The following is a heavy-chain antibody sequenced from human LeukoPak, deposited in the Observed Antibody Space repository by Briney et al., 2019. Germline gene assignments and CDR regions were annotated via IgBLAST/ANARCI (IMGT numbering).Heavy chain of an antibody. Sequence: SQTLSLTCTVSGGSISSGSYYWSWIRQPAGKGLEWIGRIYTSGSTNYNPSLKSRITISVDTSKNQFSLKLSSVTAADTAVYYCASTQRVRGAIYGMDVWGQGTTVTVSS. V-gene: IGHV4-61*02. J-gene: IGHJ6*02. CDR3: ASTQRVRGAIYGMDV. CDR1: GGSISSGSYY. CDR2: IYTSGST. D-gene: IGHD3-10*01.